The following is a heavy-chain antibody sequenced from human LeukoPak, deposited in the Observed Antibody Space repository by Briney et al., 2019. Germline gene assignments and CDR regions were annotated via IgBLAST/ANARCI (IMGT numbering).Heavy chain of an antibody. V-gene: IGHV4-28*01. CDR3: ATKAIYYYDSSGYWAFDI. Sequence: SDTLSLTCAVSGYSISSSNWWGWIRQPPGKGLEWIGYIYYSGSTYYNPSLKSRVTMSVDTSKNQFSLKLSSVTAADTAVYYCATKAIYYYDSSGYWAFDIWGQGTMVTVSS. D-gene: IGHD3-22*01. CDR2: IYYSGST. J-gene: IGHJ3*02. CDR1: GYSISSSNW.